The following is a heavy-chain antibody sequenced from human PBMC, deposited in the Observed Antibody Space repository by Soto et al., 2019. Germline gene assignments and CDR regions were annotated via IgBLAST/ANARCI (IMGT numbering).Heavy chain of an antibody. CDR1: GFTFGSYT. Sequence: EVQLVESGGGLVKPGGSLRLSCAASGFTFGSYTMHWVRQASGKGLEWVSSISSSSSYIYYADSVKGRFTISRDNANTALYLEMNSLRAQDTAVYYCARAYGDYSFADYWGQGTLVTVSS. CDR2: ISSSSSYI. D-gene: IGHD4-17*01. J-gene: IGHJ4*02. CDR3: ARAYGDYSFADY. V-gene: IGHV3-21*01.